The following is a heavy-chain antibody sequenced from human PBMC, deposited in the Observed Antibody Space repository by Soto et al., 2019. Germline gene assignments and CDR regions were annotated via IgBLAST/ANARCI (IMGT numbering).Heavy chain of an antibody. J-gene: IGHJ3*02. D-gene: IGHD4-17*01. Sequence: QVQLVQSGAEVKKPGASVKVSCKASGYTFTSYYMHWVRQAPGQGLEWMGIIKPSGGSTSYAQKFQGRVTMTRDTSTSTVYKELSSLRSEDTAVYYCARGRSGYGDYEDAFDIWGQGTMVTVSS. V-gene: IGHV1-46*03. CDR3: ARGRSGYGDYEDAFDI. CDR2: IKPSGGST. CDR1: GYTFTSYY.